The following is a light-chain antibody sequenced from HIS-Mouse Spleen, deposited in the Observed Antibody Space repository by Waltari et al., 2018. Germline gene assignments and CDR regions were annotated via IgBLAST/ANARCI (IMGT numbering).Light chain of an antibody. V-gene: IGLV2-23*01. CDR3: CSYAGSSTLV. Sequence: QSALTQPASVSGSPGQSITISCTGTSSDVGSSTLVSWYHQHPGKAPKPMIYEGSKRPSGVSNRFSGSKSGNTASLTISGLQAEDEADYYCCSYAGSSTLVFGGGTKLTVL. CDR1: SSDVGSSTL. J-gene: IGLJ3*02. CDR2: EGS.